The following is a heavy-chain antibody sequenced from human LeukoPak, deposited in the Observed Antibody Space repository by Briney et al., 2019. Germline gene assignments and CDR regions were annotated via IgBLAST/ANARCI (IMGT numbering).Heavy chain of an antibody. CDR2: ISGSGGST. Sequence: PGGSLRLSCAASGFTFSSYGISWVRQAPGKGLEWVSAISGSGGSTYYADSVKGRFIISRDNSKNTLYLQMNSLRAEDTAVYYCAKFALRYCSGSSCHPFDYWGQGTLVTVSS. V-gene: IGHV3-23*01. J-gene: IGHJ4*02. D-gene: IGHD2-15*01. CDR1: GFTFSSYG. CDR3: AKFALRYCSGSSCHPFDY.